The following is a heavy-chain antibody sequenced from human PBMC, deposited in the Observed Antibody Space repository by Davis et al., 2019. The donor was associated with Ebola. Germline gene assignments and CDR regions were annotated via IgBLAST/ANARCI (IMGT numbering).Heavy chain of an antibody. CDR1: GFIVSDKY. CDR2: LVTSADT. V-gene: IGHV3-53*01. CDR3: AKDTSNIWFDI. D-gene: IGHD1-26*01. J-gene: IGHJ3*02. Sequence: GGSLRLSCEASGFIVSDKYMSWVRQAPGKGLEWVSTLVTSADTYYADSVKGRFTISRDNSKNTLYLQMNGLRVEDTAIYYCAKDTSNIWFDIWGQGTMVTVSS.